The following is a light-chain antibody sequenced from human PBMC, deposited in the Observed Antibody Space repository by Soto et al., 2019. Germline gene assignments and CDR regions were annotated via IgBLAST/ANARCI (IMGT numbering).Light chain of an antibody. CDR3: QQYNGYSPT. CDR2: DAS. V-gene: IGKV1-5*01. Sequence: DIQMTQSPSTLSASVGDRVTITCRASQSISSWLAWYQQKPGKAPKVVIYDASSLESGVPSRFSGSGSGTEFTLTISSLQPDDFPTYYCQQYNGYSPTFGQGTKLEIK. J-gene: IGKJ2*01. CDR1: QSISSW.